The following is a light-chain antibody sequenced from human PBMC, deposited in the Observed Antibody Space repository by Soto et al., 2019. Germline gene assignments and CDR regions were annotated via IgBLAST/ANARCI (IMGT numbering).Light chain of an antibody. CDR1: SSNIGTNA. J-gene: IGLJ2*01. CDR3: AVCDDSLAGRV. V-gene: IGLV1-44*01. CDR2: GQN. Sequence: QSVLTQPPSASGTPGQRVTISCSGSSSNIGTNAVTWYQHLPGTAPKLLIYGQNQRPAGVPDRFSGSKSGTSASLAISELQSEDEADYYCAVCDDSLAGRVFGGGTKLTVL.